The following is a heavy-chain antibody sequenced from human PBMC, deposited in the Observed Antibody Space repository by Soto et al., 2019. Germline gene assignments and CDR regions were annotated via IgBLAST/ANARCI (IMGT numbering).Heavy chain of an antibody. D-gene: IGHD3-3*01. V-gene: IGHV4-39*01. CDR2: IYYSGST. Sequence: SETLSLTCTVSGGSISSSSYYWGWIRQPPGKGLEWIGSIYYSGSTYYNPSLKSRVTISVDTSKNQFSLKLSSVTAADTAVYYCAGSLTYYDFWSGYPHYFDYWGQGTLVTVS. CDR3: AGSLTYYDFWSGYPHYFDY. CDR1: GGSISSSSYY. J-gene: IGHJ4*02.